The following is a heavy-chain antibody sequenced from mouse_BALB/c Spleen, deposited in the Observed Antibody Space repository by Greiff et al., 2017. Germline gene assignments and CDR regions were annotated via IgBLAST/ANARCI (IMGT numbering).Heavy chain of an antibody. CDR3: ARRGGYYFDY. CDR2: ISNGGGST. J-gene: IGHJ2*01. V-gene: IGHV5-12-2*01. Sequence: EVKLQESGGGLVQPGGSLKLSCAASGFTFSSYTMSWVRQTPEKRLEWVAYISNGGGSTYYPDTVKGRFTISRDNAKNTLYLQMSSLKSEDTAMYYCARRGGYYFDYWGQGTTLTVSS. CDR1: GFTFSSYT.